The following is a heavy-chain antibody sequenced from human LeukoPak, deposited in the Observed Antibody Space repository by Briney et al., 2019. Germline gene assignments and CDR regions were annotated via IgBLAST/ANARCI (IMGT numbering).Heavy chain of an antibody. Sequence: SVKVSCKVSEYTLTGLSVHWVRLAPGQGLEWMGGIIPIFGTANYAQKFQGRVTITADESTSTAYMELSSLRSEDTAVYYCARPHGGYGDYYYYGMDVWGQGTTVTVSS. V-gene: IGHV1-69*13. CDR3: ARPHGGYGDYYYYGMDV. CDR1: EYTLTGLS. D-gene: IGHD4-17*01. CDR2: IIPIFGTA. J-gene: IGHJ6*02.